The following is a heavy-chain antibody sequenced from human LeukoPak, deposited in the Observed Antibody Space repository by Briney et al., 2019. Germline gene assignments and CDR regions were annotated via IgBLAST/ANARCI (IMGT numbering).Heavy chain of an antibody. CDR2: IYYSGST. J-gene: IGHJ5*02. CDR3: ARGYDFWSGQNWFDP. D-gene: IGHD3-3*01. CDR1: GASISSYY. Sequence: PSETLSLTCTVSGASISSYYWSWIRQPQGQGLEWIGFIYYSGSTNYNPSLKSRVTMSLDTSKNQFSLKLTSVIAADTAVYYCARGYDFWSGQNWFDPWGQGTLVTVSS. V-gene: IGHV4-59*01.